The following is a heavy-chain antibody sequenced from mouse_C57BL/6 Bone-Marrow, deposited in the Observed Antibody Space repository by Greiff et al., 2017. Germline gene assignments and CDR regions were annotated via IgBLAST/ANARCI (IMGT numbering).Heavy chain of an antibody. CDR1: GYTFTEYT. V-gene: IGHV1-62-2*01. D-gene: IGHD3-2*02. CDR2: CYPGSGSI. J-gene: IGHJ2*01. Sequence: VQLVESGAELVKPGASVKLSCKASGYTFTEYTIHWVKQRSGQGLEWIGWCYPGSGSIKYNEKFEDKVTLTADKSSSTVYMELSRLTSEDSAVSFCARHPQAAQASYFDYWGQGTTLTVSS. CDR3: ARHPQAAQASYFDY.